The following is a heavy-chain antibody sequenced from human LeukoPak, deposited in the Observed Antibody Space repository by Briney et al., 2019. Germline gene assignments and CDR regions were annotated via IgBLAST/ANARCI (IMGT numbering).Heavy chain of an antibody. CDR2: IKQDGSEK. J-gene: IGHJ4*02. D-gene: IGHD4-23*01. Sequence: GGSLRLSCAASGITFSNYWMTWVRQAPGKGLEWVANIKQDGSEKYYVDSVKGRFIISRDNAKNSLYLQMNSLRAEDTAVYYCARGYGGQDYFDYWGQGTLVTVSS. CDR1: GITFSNYW. CDR3: ARGYGGQDYFDY. V-gene: IGHV3-7*02.